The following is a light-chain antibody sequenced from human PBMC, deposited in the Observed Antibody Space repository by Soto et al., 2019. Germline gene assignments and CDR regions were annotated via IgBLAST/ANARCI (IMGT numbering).Light chain of an antibody. CDR2: DND. CDR3: GTWDNSLNIGV. CDR1: SSNIGNNY. V-gene: IGLV1-51*01. Sequence: QSVLMQPPSVSAAPGQKVTISCSGSSSNIGNNYVSWYQHLPGTAHKLLIYDNDKRPSGIPDRFSGSASGTSATLGITGLQPGDAAVYYCGTWDNSLNIGVFGGGTKLTVL. J-gene: IGLJ3*02.